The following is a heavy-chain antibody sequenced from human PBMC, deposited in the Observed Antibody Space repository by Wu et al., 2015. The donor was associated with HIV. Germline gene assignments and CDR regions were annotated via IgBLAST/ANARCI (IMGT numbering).Heavy chain of an antibody. D-gene: IGHD2-15*01. CDR2: IIPIFATA. CDR1: GNTFSNYA. J-gene: IGHJ3*02. V-gene: IGHV1-69*13. Sequence: QVQLVQSGAEVKKPGSSVKVSCKASGNTFSNYAISWVRQAPGQGLEWVGRIIPIFATANYARKFQGRLTISADESTSTAYMELSSLRSEDTAVYYCARHCSGVSCSYHDAFDIWGQGTMVTVSS. CDR3: ARHCSGVSCSYHDAFDI.